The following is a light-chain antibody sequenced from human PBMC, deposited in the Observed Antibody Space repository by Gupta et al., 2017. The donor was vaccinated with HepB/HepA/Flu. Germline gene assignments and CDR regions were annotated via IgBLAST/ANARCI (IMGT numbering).Light chain of an antibody. J-gene: IGLJ2*01. Sequence: QLVLTQSPSASASLGASVKLTCTLSSGHSSYAIAWHQQQPEKGPRYLMKLNSDGSHSKGDGIPDRLSGSSSGAERYLSISSLQSEDEADYYCQTWGTGIHVLFGGGTKLTVL. V-gene: IGLV4-69*01. CDR2: LNSDGSH. CDR1: SGHSSYA. CDR3: QTWGTGIHVL.